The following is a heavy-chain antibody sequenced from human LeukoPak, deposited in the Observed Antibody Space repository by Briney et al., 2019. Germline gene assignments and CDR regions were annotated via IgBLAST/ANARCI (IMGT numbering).Heavy chain of an antibody. D-gene: IGHD3-10*01. CDR2: INPSGGST. J-gene: IGHJ4*02. CDR3: ASSPWFGESDDY. V-gene: IGHV1-46*01. CDR1: GYTFTSYY. Sequence: ASAKVSCKASGYTFTSYYMHWVRQAPGQVLEWMGIINPSGGSTSYAQKFQGRVTMTRDTSTSTVYMELSSLRSEDTAVYYCASSPWFGESDDYWGQGTLVTVSS.